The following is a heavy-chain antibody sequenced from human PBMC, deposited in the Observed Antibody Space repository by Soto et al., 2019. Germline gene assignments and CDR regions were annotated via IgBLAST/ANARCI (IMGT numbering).Heavy chain of an antibody. CDR3: ARGQEGIVATH. Sequence: QVQLQQWGAGLLKPSETLSLTCAVNGGSLTGYYWSWIRQPPGKGLEWIGEIKDGGSTTYSPSLGSRVTRSADTSKNQFSLRLNSVTAADTAVYFCARGQEGIVATHWDQGTLVTVSS. V-gene: IGHV4-34*01. J-gene: IGHJ4*02. D-gene: IGHD5-12*01. CDR2: IKDGGST. CDR1: GGSLTGYY.